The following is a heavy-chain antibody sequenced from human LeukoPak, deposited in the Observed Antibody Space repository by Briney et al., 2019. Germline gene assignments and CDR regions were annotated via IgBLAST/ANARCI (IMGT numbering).Heavy chain of an antibody. J-gene: IGHJ3*02. V-gene: IGHV4-59*01. CDR2: IYYSGST. Sequence: SETLSLTCTVSGGSISSYYWSWIRQPPGKGLEWIGYIYYSGSTNYNPSLESRVAISVDTSKNQFSLKLSSVTAADTAVYYCARENYGDYFADAFDIWGQGTMVTVSS. CDR1: GGSISSYY. CDR3: ARENYGDYFADAFDI. D-gene: IGHD4-17*01.